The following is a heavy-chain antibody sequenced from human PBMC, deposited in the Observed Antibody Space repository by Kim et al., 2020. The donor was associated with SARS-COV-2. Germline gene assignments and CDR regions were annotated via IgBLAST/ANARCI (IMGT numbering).Heavy chain of an antibody. V-gene: IGHV1-69*13. CDR3: ARLAYRGYSSGWYFLW. CDR2: IIPIFGTA. CDR1: GGTFSSYA. Sequence: SVKVSCKASGGTFSSYAISWVRQAPGQGLEWMGGIIPIFGTANYAQKFQGRVTITADESTSTAYMELSSLRSEDTAVYYCARLAYRGYSSGWYFLWWGQGTLVTVSS. J-gene: IGHJ4*02. D-gene: IGHD6-19*01.